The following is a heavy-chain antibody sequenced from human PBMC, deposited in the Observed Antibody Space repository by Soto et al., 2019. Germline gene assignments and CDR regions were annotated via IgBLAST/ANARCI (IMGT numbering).Heavy chain of an antibody. CDR2: ISYDGSNK. V-gene: IGHV3-30*18. Sequence: GESLSLSCSAAAFTFGSYAMHWVGPAQGKGLEWVAVISYDGSNKYYADSVKGRFTISRDNSKNTLYLQMNSLRAEDTAVYYCAKGCGIIAVARVDPWGQGTLVTGSS. CDR1: AFTFGSYA. D-gene: IGHD6-19*01. J-gene: IGHJ5*02. CDR3: AKGCGIIAVARVDP.